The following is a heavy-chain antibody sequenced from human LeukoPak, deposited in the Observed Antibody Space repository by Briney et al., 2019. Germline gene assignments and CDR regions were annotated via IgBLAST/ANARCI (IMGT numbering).Heavy chain of an antibody. V-gene: IGHV4-34*01. J-gene: IGHJ4*02. CDR2: FNPDGST. CDR1: DGSLSGYY. CDR3: ARARSTVTTYFDS. D-gene: IGHD4-17*01. Sequence: SETLSLTCAVSDGSLSGYYCTWIRQPPGKGLEWIAEFNPDGSTFYNPSLTGRVTISAGTSRSQLSLELRSVTAADTAFYYCARARSTVTTYFDSWGQGTLATVSS.